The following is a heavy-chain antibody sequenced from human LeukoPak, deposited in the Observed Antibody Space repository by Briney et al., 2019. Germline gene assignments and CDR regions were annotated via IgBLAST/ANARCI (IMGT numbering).Heavy chain of an antibody. J-gene: IGHJ4*02. CDR3: ARDRVGQWLVL. CDR2: ISSSGSTI. V-gene: IGHV3-11*01. Sequence: GGSLRLSCAASAFTFSTYAMSWIRQAPGKGLEWVSYISSSGSTIYYADSVKGRFTISRDNAKNSLYLQMNSLRAEDTAVYYCARDRVGQWLVLWGQGTLVTVSS. D-gene: IGHD6-19*01. CDR1: AFTFSTYA.